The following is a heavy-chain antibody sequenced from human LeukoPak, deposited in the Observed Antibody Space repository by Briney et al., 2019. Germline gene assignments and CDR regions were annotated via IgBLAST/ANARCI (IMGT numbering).Heavy chain of an antibody. CDR2: INSDGSST. D-gene: IGHD3-9*01. CDR1: GFTFSSYW. V-gene: IGHV3-74*01. Sequence: GGSLRLSCAASGFTFSSYWMHWVRQAPGKGLVWVSRINSDGSSTSYADSVKGRFTISRDNAKNTLYLQMNSLRAEDTAVYYCARDDILIPHYYYYGMDVWGQGTTVTVSS. CDR3: ARDDILIPHYYYYGMDV. J-gene: IGHJ6*02.